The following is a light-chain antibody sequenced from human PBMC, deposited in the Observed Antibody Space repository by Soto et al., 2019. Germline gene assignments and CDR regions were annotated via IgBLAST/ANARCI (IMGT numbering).Light chain of an antibody. CDR1: QSVSSSY. Sequence: EIVLTQSPGTLSLSPGERATLSCRASQSVSSSYLAWYQQKPGQAPRLLIYGASSRATGIPDRFSGSGSGTDFTLTSSRLEPEDFAVYYCQQYDSSPITFGQGTRLEIK. CDR2: GAS. V-gene: IGKV3-20*01. J-gene: IGKJ5*01. CDR3: QQYDSSPIT.